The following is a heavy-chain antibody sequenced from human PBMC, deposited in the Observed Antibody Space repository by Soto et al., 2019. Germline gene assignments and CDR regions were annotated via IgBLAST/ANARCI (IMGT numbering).Heavy chain of an antibody. CDR3: ARDFVVGGPTINYYYGMDV. V-gene: IGHV3-66*01. CDR2: IYSGGST. CDR1: RFTVNSNY. J-gene: IGHJ6*02. D-gene: IGHD1-26*01. Sequence: GGSLRLSCAASRFTVNSNYMSWVRQAPGKGLEWVSVIYSGGSTYYADSVKGRFTISRDNSKNTLYLQMNSLGAEDTAVYYCARDFVVGGPTINYYYGMDVWGQGTTVTVS.